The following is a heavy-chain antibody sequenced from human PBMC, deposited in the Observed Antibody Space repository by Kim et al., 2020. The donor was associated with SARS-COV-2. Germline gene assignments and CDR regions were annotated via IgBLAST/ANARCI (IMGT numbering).Heavy chain of an antibody. CDR1: GFTFSSYW. Sequence: GGSLRLSCAASGFTFSSYWMSWVRQAPGKGLEWVANIKQDGSEKYYVDSVKGRFTISRDNAKNSLYLQMNSLRAEDMAVYYCARARQVNSSSCPPFDYWGQGTLVTVSS. V-gene: IGHV3-7*03. J-gene: IGHJ4*02. D-gene: IGHD6-13*01. CDR3: ARARQVNSSSCPPFDY. CDR2: IKQDGSEK.